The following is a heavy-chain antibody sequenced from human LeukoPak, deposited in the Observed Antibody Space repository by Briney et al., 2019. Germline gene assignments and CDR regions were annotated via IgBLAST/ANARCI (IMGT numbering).Heavy chain of an antibody. CDR2: INYSGST. Sequence: PSETLSLTCAVYGETFSGFYWSWIRQPPGKGLEWIGEINYSGSTNYNPSLKSQVTISVDTSKNQFSLNLNSVTAADTAVYYCARSSTVTHQFDYWGHGMLVTVFS. CDR3: ARSSTVTHQFDY. V-gene: IGHV4-34*01. J-gene: IGHJ4*01. CDR1: GETFSGFY. D-gene: IGHD4-17*01.